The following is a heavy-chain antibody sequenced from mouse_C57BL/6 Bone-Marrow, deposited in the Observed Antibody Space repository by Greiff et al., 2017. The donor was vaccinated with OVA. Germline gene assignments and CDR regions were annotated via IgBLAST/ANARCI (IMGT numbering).Heavy chain of an antibody. Sequence: EVKRVESGGDLVKPGGSLKLSCAASGFTFSSYGMSWVRQTPDKRLEWVATISSGGSYTYYPDSVKGRFTISRDNAKNTLYLQMSSLKSEDTAMYYCARQNYGSSYVWYFDVWGTGTTVTVSS. J-gene: IGHJ1*03. CDR2: ISSGGSYT. CDR1: GFTFSSYG. V-gene: IGHV5-6*01. CDR3: ARQNYGSSYVWYFDV. D-gene: IGHD1-1*01.